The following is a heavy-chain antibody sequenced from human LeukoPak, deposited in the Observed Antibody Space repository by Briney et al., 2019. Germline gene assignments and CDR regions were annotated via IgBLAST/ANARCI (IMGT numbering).Heavy chain of an antibody. V-gene: IGHV5-51*01. Sequence: KFGESLKISCKGSGYSFTSYWIGWVRQMPGKGLEWMGIIYPGDSDTRYSPSFQGQVTISADKSISTAYLQWSSLKASDTAMYYCARPKIDYGGKRGAFDIWGQGTMVTVSS. CDR2: IYPGDSDT. CDR1: GYSFTSYW. J-gene: IGHJ3*02. CDR3: ARPKIDYGGKRGAFDI. D-gene: IGHD4-23*01.